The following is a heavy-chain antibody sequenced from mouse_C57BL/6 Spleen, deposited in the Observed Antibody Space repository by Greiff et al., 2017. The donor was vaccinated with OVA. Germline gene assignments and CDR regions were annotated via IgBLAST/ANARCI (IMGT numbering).Heavy chain of an antibody. CDR1: GYTFTSYW. Sequence: QVQLQQPGAELVKPGASVKLSCKASGYTFTSYWMHWVKQRPGQGLEWIGMIHPNSGSTNYNEKFKSKATLTVDKSYITAYMQLRSLTSADSAVYYCAREKGLLSRNWGQGTLVTVSA. CDR3: AREKGLLSRN. V-gene: IGHV1-64*01. J-gene: IGHJ3*01. D-gene: IGHD2-1*01. CDR2: IHPNSGST.